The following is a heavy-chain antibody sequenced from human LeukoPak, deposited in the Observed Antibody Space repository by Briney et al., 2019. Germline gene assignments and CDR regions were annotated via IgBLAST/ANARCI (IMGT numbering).Heavy chain of an antibody. CDR1: GGTFSSYA. D-gene: IGHD3-3*01. CDR2: IIPIFGTA. CDR3: AREPGHDFWSGPFDP. J-gene: IGHJ5*02. V-gene: IGHV1-69*13. Sequence: ASVKVSCGASGGTFSSYAISWVRQAPGQGLEWMGGIIPIFGTANYAQKFQGRVTITADESTSTAYMELSSLRSEDTAVYYCAREPGHDFWSGPFDPWGQGTLVTVSS.